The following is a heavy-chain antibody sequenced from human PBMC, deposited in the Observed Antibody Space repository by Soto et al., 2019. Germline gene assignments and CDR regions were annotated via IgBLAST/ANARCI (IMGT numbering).Heavy chain of an antibody. Sequence: QVQLVQSGAEVKKPGASEKVSCKASGYTFTGYYMHWVRQAPGQGLEWMGWINPNSGGTNYAQKFQGWVTMTRDTSISTAYMELSRLRSDDTAVYYCARTYYYDSSGYTDPYYFDYWGQGTLVTVSS. J-gene: IGHJ4*02. V-gene: IGHV1-2*04. CDR1: GYTFTGYY. D-gene: IGHD3-22*01. CDR3: ARTYYYDSSGYTDPYYFDY. CDR2: INPNSGGT.